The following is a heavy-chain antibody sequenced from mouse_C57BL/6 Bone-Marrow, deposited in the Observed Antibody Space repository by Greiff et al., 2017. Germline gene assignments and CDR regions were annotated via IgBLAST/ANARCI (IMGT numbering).Heavy chain of an antibody. Sequence: EVKLMESGAELVRPGASVKLSCTASGFNIKDDYMHWVKQMPEQGLEWIGWIDPENGDTEYASKFQGKATITADTSSNTAYLQLSSLTSEDTAVYYCTGAMDYWGQGTSVTVSS. CDR3: TGAMDY. CDR1: GFNIKDDY. J-gene: IGHJ4*01. CDR2: IDPENGDT. V-gene: IGHV14-4*01.